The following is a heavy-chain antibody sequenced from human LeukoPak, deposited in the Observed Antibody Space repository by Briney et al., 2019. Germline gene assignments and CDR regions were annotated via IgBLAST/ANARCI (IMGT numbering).Heavy chain of an antibody. V-gene: IGHV1-18*01. CDR3: ARDRTKWFGELLAY. D-gene: IGHD3-10*01. J-gene: IGHJ4*02. Sequence: GASVKVSCKASGYTFTSYGISWVRQAPGQGLEWMGWISAYNGNTNYAQKLQGRVTMTTDTSTSTAYMELRSLRSDDTAVYYCARDRTKWFGELLAYWGQGTLATVSS. CDR2: ISAYNGNT. CDR1: GYTFTSYG.